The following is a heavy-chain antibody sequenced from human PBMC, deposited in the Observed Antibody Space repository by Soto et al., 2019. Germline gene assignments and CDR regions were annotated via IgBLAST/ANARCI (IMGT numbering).Heavy chain of an antibody. J-gene: IGHJ3*02. Sequence: QVQLQQWGAGLLKPSETLSLTCAVYGGSFSGYYWSWIRQPPGKGLEWIGEINHSGSTNYNPSLKSRVTISVDTSKSQFSLKLSSVTAADTAVYYCARGPFRGVRAFDIWGQGTMVTVSS. V-gene: IGHV4-34*01. CDR1: GGSFSGYY. CDR2: INHSGST. CDR3: ARGPFRGVRAFDI. D-gene: IGHD3-10*01.